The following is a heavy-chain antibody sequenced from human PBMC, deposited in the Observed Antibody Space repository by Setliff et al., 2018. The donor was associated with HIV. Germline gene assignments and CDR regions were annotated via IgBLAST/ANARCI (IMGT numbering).Heavy chain of an antibody. D-gene: IGHD3-22*01. Sequence: SETLSLTCTVSGYSISSDYWWGWIRQPPGKGLEWIGSVYHSGSTYYNPSLKGRVTTSIDTSKNQFSLKLSSVTAADTAVYYCARLTTTYYYDSSAYYHPVWGQGTLVTVSS. CDR2: VYHSGST. CDR3: ARLTTTYYYDSSAYYHPV. V-gene: IGHV4-38-2*02. J-gene: IGHJ4*02. CDR1: GYSISSDYW.